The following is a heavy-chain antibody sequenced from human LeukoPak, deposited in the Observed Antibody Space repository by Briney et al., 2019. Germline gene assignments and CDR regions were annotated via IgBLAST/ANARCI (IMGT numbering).Heavy chain of an antibody. CDR1: GGTFSSYA. V-gene: IGHV1-69*05. CDR3: ASGVWVELSVPPTH. Sequence: ASVKVSCKASGGTFSSYAISWVRQAPGQGLEWMGGIIPIFGTANYAQKFQGRVTITTDESTSTAYMELSSLRSEDTAVYYCASGVWVELSVPPTHWGQGTLVTVSS. CDR2: IIPIFGTA. D-gene: IGHD1-7*01. J-gene: IGHJ4*02.